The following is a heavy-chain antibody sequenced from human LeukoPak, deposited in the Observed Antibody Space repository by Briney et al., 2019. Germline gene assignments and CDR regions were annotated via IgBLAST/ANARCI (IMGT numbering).Heavy chain of an antibody. J-gene: IGHJ6*02. D-gene: IGHD1-26*01. V-gene: IGHV4-59*01. CDR2: IYYSGST. CDR3: ARDSGRIDGMDV. CDR1: GGSISSYY. Sequence: SETLSLTCTVSGGSISSYYWSWIRQPPGKGLEWIGYIYYSGSTNYNPSLKSRVTISVDTSKNQFSLKLSSVTAADTAVYYCARDSGRIDGMDVWGQGTTVTVSS.